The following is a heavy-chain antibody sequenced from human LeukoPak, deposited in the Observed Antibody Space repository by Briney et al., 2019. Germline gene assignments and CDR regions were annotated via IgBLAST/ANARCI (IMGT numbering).Heavy chain of an antibody. D-gene: IGHD3-22*01. CDR1: GFTFSDYY. J-gene: IGHJ4*02. V-gene: IGHV4-34*01. Sequence: GSLRLSCAASGFTFSDYYMSWIRQPPGKGLEWIGEINHSGSTNYNPSLKSRVTISVDTSKNQFSLKLSSVTAADTAVYYCARGDYYDSSGYYYGYYFDYWGQGTLVTVSS. CDR3: ARGDYYDSSGYYYGYYFDY. CDR2: INHSGST.